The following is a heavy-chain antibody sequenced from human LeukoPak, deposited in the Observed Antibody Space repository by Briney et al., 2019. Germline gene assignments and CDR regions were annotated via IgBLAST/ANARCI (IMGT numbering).Heavy chain of an antibody. CDR3: ARGGVLWFGEPNPFDY. D-gene: IGHD3-10*01. Sequence: GASVKVSCKASGYTFTGYYMHWVRQAPGQGLEWMGWINPNSGGTNYAQKFQGWVTMTRDTSISTAYMELSRLRSDDTAVYYCARGGVLWFGEPNPFDYWGQGTLVTVSS. CDR2: INPNSGGT. J-gene: IGHJ4*02. CDR1: GYTFTGYY. V-gene: IGHV1-2*04.